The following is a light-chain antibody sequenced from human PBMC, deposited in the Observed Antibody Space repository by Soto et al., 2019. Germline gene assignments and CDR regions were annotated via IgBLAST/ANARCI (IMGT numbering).Light chain of an antibody. Sequence: EVVLTQSPATLSLSPGGSATLSCRASQNVDNYLAWYQQKPGQAPRLLIYDASNRATGIPARFSGSGSGTDFTLTISSLEPEDFAVYHCQQRSNWPSITFGQGTRLEIK. J-gene: IGKJ5*01. CDR2: DAS. CDR3: QQRSNWPSIT. V-gene: IGKV3-11*01. CDR1: QNVDNY.